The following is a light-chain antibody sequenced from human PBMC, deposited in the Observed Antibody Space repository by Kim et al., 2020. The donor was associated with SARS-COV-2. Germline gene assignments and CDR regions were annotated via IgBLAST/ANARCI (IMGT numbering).Light chain of an antibody. CDR1: EPIRGW. V-gene: IGKV1-5*03. CDR3: QQYISHNHYT. CDR2: KAS. Sequence: DIQMTQSPSALSASIGDRVTITCRASEPIRGWLAWYQQKPGKAPKLLIYKASNLESGVPPRFSGTGYGTEFALTITSLQPDDFATYYCQQYISHNHYTFGQGTKLEIK. J-gene: IGKJ2*01.